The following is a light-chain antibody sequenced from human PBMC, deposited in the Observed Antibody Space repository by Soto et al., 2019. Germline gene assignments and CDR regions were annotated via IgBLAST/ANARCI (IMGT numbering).Light chain of an antibody. CDR1: NSGSKS. CDR2: DDS. CDR3: QVWDSSSDRYV. V-gene: IGLV3-21*02. Sequence: SYELTQPPSVSGAPGQTARITCGGNNSGSKSVHWYQQKPGQAPVLVVYDDSDRPSGIPERFSGSNSGNTATLTISRVEAGDEADYYCQVWDSSSDRYVFGTGTKLTVL. J-gene: IGLJ1*01.